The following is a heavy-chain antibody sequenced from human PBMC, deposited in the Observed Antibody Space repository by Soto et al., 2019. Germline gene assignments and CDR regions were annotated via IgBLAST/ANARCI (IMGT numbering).Heavy chain of an antibody. D-gene: IGHD2-21*02. CDR2: IYWDDDK. CDR1: AFSLSTGGVG. Sequence: QITLKESGPTLVKPTQTLTLTCTFSAFSLSTGGVGVGWIRPPPGTALEWLALIYWDDDKRYSPSLRSRLTITKDNSKNQVVLTLTNMDPVDTATYYCIQSRCGGDCLQSYASYYYYGMDVWGQGTTVTVSS. J-gene: IGHJ6*02. V-gene: IGHV2-5*02. CDR3: IQSRCGGDCLQSYASYYYYGMDV.